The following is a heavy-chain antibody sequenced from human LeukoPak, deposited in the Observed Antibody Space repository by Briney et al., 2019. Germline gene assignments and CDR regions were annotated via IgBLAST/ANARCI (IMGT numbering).Heavy chain of an antibody. CDR1: GFTFSSYG. CDR3: AKEGAIVEYYFDY. J-gene: IGHJ4*02. V-gene: IGHV3-30*18. Sequence: GGSLRLLCAASGFTFSSYGMHWVRQARGKGLEWVAVISYDGSNKYYADCVKGPFTISRDNSKNTLYLQMNSLRAEDTAVYYCAKEGAIVEYYFDYWGQGTLVTVSS. D-gene: IGHD1-26*01. CDR2: ISYDGSNK.